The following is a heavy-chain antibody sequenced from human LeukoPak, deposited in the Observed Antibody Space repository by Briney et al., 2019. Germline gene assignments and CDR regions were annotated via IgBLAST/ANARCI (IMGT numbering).Heavy chain of an antibody. J-gene: IGHJ4*02. CDR1: GYTLTELS. CDR3: ATLDHSSGQRYFDY. Sequence: ASVKVSCKVSGYTLTELSMHWVRQAPGKGLEWMGGFDPEDGETIYAQRFQGRVTMTEDTSTDTAYMELSSLRSEDTAVYYCATLDHSSGQRYFDYWGQGTLVTVSS. V-gene: IGHV1-24*01. D-gene: IGHD6-19*01. CDR2: FDPEDGET.